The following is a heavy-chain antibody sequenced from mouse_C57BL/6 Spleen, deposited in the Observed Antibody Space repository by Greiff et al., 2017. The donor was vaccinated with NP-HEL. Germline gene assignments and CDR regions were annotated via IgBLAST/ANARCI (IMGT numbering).Heavy chain of an antibody. D-gene: IGHD2-1*01. CDR2: ISGGGGNT. CDR3: ARPEGNAFAY. V-gene: IGHV5-9*01. J-gene: IGHJ3*01. Sequence: EVQLQESGGGLVKPGGSLKLSCAASGFTFSSYTMSWVRQTPEKRLEWVATISGGGGNTYYPDSVKGRFTISRDNAKNTLYLQMSSLRSEDTALYYCARPEGNAFAYWGQGTLVTVSA. CDR1: GFTFSSYT.